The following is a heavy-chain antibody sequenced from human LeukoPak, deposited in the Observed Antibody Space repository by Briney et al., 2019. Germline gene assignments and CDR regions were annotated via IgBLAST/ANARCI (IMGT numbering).Heavy chain of an antibody. V-gene: IGHV3-7*01. CDR1: GFTFSSYW. D-gene: IGHD6-25*01. CDR2: IKQDGSEK. CDR3: AISATARGGFDF. J-gene: IGHJ4*02. Sequence: GGSLRLSCAASGFTFSSYWMSWVRQAPGKGLEWVANIKQDGSEKYYVDSVKGRFTISRDNAKNSQFLQMNSLRAEDTAVYFCAISATARGGFDFWGQGTLVTVSS.